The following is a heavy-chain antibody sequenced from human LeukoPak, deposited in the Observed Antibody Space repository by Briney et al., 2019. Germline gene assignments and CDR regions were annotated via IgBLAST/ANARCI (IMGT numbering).Heavy chain of an antibody. J-gene: IGHJ3*02. CDR1: GFTLSDYY. V-gene: IGHV3-11*04. CDR2: ISSSGSTI. Sequence: GGSLRLSCAASGFTLSDYYMSWIRQAPGKGLEWVSYISSSGSTIYYADSVKGRFTISRDNAKNSLYLQMNSLRAEDTAVYYCASPSTAYSSSRDDAFDIWGQGTMVTVSS. D-gene: IGHD6-6*01. CDR3: ASPSTAYSSSRDDAFDI.